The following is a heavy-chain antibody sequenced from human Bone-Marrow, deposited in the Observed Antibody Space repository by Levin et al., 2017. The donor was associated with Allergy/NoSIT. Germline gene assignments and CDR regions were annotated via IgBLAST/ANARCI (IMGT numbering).Heavy chain of an antibody. D-gene: IGHD6-13*01. CDR2: ISRSGNAI. J-gene: IGHJ4*02. Sequence: GGSLRLSCAASGFTLSTYAMTWVRQAPGKGLEWVSYISRSGNAIYGDSVKGRFSISRDNAKNSLYLQMSSLIAEDTAVYYCARDSGIAGADDYWSQGTLVTVSS. V-gene: IGHV3-48*01. CDR1: GFTLSTYA. CDR3: ARDSGIAGADDY.